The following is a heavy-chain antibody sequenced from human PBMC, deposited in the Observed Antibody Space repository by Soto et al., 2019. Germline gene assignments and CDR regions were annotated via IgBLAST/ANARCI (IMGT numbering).Heavy chain of an antibody. CDR3: AKDTHYDILTGYLDY. CDR2: ISYDGSNK. J-gene: IGHJ4*02. D-gene: IGHD3-9*01. CDR1: GFTFSSYG. V-gene: IGHV3-30*18. Sequence: QVQLVESGGGVVQPGRSLRLSCAASGFTFSSYGMHWVRQAPGKWLEWVAVISYDGSNKYYAESVKGRFTISRENSKNTLYLQMNGLRAEDPAVEYCAKDTHYDILTGYLDYWGQGTLVTVSS.